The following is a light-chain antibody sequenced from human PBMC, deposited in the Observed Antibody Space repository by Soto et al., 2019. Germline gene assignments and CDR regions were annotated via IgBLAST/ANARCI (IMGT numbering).Light chain of an antibody. V-gene: IGKV3-20*01. CDR2: GPS. Sequence: EIVMTQSPATLSVSPGGRATLSCGASQSISDTLAWYQQRPGQAPRLLIYGPSSRATGIPDRFSGSGSGTDFTLTISRLEPEDFAVYYCQQFGSSPPRITFGQGTRLEIK. CDR1: QSISDT. J-gene: IGKJ5*01. CDR3: QQFGSSPPRIT.